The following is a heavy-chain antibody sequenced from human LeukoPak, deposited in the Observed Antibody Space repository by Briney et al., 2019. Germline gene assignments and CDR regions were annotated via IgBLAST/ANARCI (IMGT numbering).Heavy chain of an antibody. CDR1: GGSFSGYY. D-gene: IGHD1-26*01. J-gene: IGHJ4*02. V-gene: IGHV4-34*01. Sequence: SETLSLTCAVYGGSFSGYYWSWIRQPPGKGLEWIGENNHSGSTNYNPSLKSRVTISVDTSKNQFSLKLSSVTAADTAVYYCARDRGKWELHYWGQGTLVTVSS. CDR2: NNHSGST. CDR3: ARDRGKWELHY.